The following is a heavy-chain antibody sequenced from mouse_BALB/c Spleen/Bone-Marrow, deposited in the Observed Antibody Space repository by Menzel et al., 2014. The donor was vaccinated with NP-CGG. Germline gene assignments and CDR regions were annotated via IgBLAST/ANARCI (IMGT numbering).Heavy chain of an antibody. CDR2: IDPENGNT. V-gene: IGHV14-1*02. CDR1: GFNIKDYY. CDR3: ARGDGYAIDY. Sequence: EVKLEESGAEIVRPGALVKLSCKASGFNIKDYYMQWVKQRPEQGLEWIGWIDPENGNTIYNPKFQGKASITADTSSNTAYMQLSSLTSEDTAVYYCARGDGYAIDYWGQGTSVTVS. J-gene: IGHJ4*01.